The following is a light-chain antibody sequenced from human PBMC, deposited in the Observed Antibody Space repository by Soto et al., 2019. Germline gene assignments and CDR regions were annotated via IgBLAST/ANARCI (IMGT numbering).Light chain of an antibody. CDR2: EVS. J-gene: IGLJ2*01. Sequence: QPVLTQPASVSGSPGQSITISCTGTSSDVGGYNYVSWYQQHPGKAPKLMIYEVSNRPSGVSNRFSGSKSGNTASLTISELQAEDEADYYCSSYTSSSTLVFGGGTKLTVL. CDR1: SSDVGGYNY. CDR3: SSYTSSSTLV. V-gene: IGLV2-14*01.